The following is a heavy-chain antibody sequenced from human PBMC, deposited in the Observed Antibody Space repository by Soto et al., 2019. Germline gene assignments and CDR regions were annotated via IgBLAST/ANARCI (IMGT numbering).Heavy chain of an antibody. CDR2: ISYDGSNK. V-gene: IGHV3-30-3*01. J-gene: IGHJ2*01. CDR3: ARDPLWGTAMVLWYFDL. Sequence: QVQLVESGGGVVQPGRSLRLSCAASGFTFSSYAMHWVRQAPGKGLEWVAVISYDGSNKYYADSVKGRFTISRDNSPNXXYLQMNSLRAEDTAVYYCARDPLWGTAMVLWYFDLWGRGTLVTVSS. CDR1: GFTFSSYA. D-gene: IGHD5-18*01.